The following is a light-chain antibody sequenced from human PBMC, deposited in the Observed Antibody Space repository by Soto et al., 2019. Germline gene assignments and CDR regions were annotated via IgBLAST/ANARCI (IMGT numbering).Light chain of an antibody. J-gene: IGKJ5*01. CDR2: DAS. CDR3: QPYNRSPRQIT. CDR1: PRVSSY. V-gene: IGKV3-11*01. Sequence: EILLTQYPATMCLSPGARGRLSCRAIPRVSSYVAWYQQKPGQAPRLLIYDASNRATGIPARFSGSGSGTDFTLTLSSLEPEDFAVYYCQPYNRSPRQITFGQGTRLDIK.